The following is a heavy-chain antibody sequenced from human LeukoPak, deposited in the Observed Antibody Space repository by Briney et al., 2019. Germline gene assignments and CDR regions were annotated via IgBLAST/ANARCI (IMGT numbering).Heavy chain of an antibody. CDR3: ARVPIAAAGTIFDY. CDR2: INHSGST. CDR1: GGSFSGYY. J-gene: IGHJ4*02. Sequence: TSETLSLTCAVYGGSFSGYYWSWIRQPPGKGLEWIGEINHSGSTNYNPSLKSRVTISVDRSKNQFSLKLSSVTAADTAVYYCARVPIAAAGTIFDYWGQGTLVTVSS. V-gene: IGHV4-34*01. D-gene: IGHD6-13*01.